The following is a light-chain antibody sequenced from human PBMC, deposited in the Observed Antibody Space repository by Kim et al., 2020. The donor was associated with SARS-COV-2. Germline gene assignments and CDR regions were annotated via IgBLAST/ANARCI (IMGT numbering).Light chain of an antibody. J-gene: IGKJ3*01. Sequence: PGERAPPSCRARHGFTRYLAWFQQKPGPAPWLLLHDSSKRATGIPARFSGSGSGTDFTLTISSLEPEDCAVYYCQQRSNWPLYTFGPGAKVDIK. V-gene: IGKV3-11*01. CDR1: HGFTRY. CDR3: QQRSNWPLYT. CDR2: DSS.